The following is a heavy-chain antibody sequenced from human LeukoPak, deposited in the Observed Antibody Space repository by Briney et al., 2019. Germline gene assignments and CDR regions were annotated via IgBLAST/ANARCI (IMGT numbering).Heavy chain of an antibody. CDR2: IYYSGST. CDR3: ARRSREWFREFFDY. Sequence: SETLSLTCTVSGGSISSYYWSWIRQPPGKGLEWIGYIYYSGSTNYNPSLKSRVTISVDTSKNQFSLKLSSVNAADTAVYYCARRSREWFREFFDYWGQGTLVTVSS. D-gene: IGHD3-10*01. V-gene: IGHV4-59*08. J-gene: IGHJ4*02. CDR1: GGSISSYY.